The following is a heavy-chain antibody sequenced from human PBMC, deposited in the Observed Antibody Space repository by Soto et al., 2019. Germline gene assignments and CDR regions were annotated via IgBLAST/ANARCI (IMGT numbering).Heavy chain of an antibody. CDR1: GDSVSSNSAA. Sequence: SQTLSLTCAISGDSVSSNSAAWNWIRQSPLRGLEWLGRTYYRSKWYNDYAVSVKSRITINPDTSKNQFSLQLNSVTPEDTAVYYCATNTRPGTPYYYCGMDVWGQATTVTVS. CDR3: ATNTRPGTPYYYCGMDV. D-gene: IGHD1-1*01. V-gene: IGHV6-1*01. CDR2: TYYRSKWYN. J-gene: IGHJ6*02.